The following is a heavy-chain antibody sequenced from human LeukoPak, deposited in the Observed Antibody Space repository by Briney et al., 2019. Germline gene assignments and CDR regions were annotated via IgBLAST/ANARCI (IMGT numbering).Heavy chain of an antibody. CDR1: GGSISSYY. V-gene: IGHV4-4*07. Sequence: SETLSLTCTVSGGSISSYYWSWIRQPAGKGLEWIGRIYTSGSTNYNPSLKSRVTMSVDTSKNQFSLKLSSVTAAVTAVYYCARERLVVVVPAANLNWFDPWGQGTLVTVSS. J-gene: IGHJ5*02. CDR2: IYTSGST. D-gene: IGHD2-2*01. CDR3: ARERLVVVVPAANLNWFDP.